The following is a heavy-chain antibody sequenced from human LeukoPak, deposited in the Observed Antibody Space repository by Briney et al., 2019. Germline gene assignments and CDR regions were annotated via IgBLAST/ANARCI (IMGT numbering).Heavy chain of an antibody. V-gene: IGHV4-34*01. CDR2: INHSGST. D-gene: IGHD3-16*01. Sequence: PSETLSLTCAVCGGSFSGYYWSWIRQPPGKGLEWSGEINHSGSTNYNPSLKSRVTISVDTSKNQFSLKLSSVTAADTAVYYCARHGAGGRVAFDIWGQGTMVTVSS. CDR3: ARHGAGGRVAFDI. J-gene: IGHJ3*02. CDR1: GGSFSGYY.